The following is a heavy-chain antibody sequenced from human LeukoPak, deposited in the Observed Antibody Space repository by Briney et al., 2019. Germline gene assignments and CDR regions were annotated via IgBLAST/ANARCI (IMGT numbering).Heavy chain of an antibody. CDR2: IIPIFGTA. D-gene: IGHD3-10*01. V-gene: IGHV1-69*01. Sequence: GSSVKVSCKASGGTFSSYAISWVRQAPGQGLEWMGGIIPIFGTANYAQKFQGRVTITADESTSTAYMELSSLRSEDTAVYCCARGFGSYYGSGSYFDIWGQGTMVTVSS. CDR3: ARGFGSYYGSGSYFDI. J-gene: IGHJ3*02. CDR1: GGTFSSYA.